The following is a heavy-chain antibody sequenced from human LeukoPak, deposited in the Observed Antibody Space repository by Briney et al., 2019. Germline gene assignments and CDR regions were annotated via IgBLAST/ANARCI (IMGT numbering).Heavy chain of an antibody. CDR2: IYTTGST. CDR3: ARAKQLEKFYFDY. J-gene: IGHJ4*02. CDR1: GGSISGYY. Sequence: SETLSLTCTVSGGSISGYYWSWIRQPAGKGLGWIGHIYTTGSTNYNPSFKSRVTVSVDRSKHQFSLKLSSVTAADTAVYYCARAKQLEKFYFDYWGRGTLVTVSS. V-gene: IGHV4-4*07. D-gene: IGHD1-1*01.